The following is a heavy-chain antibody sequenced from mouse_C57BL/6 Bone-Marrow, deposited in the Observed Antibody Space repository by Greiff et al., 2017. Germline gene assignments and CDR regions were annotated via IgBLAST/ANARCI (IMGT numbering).Heavy chain of an antibody. Sequence: VKLMESGAELAKPGASVKMSCKASGYTFTSYWMHWVKQRPGQGLEWIGYINPSTGYTEYNQKFKDKATLTADKSSSTAYMQLSSLTSEDSAVYYCAHYYGSSYYFDYWGQGTTLTVSS. CDR1: GYTFTSYW. CDR3: AHYYGSSYYFDY. CDR2: INPSTGYT. V-gene: IGHV1-7*01. D-gene: IGHD1-1*01. J-gene: IGHJ2*01.